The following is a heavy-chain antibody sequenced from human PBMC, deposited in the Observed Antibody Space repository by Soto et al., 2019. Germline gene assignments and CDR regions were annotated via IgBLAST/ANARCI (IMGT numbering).Heavy chain of an antibody. J-gene: IGHJ6*02. CDR2: IIPIFGTA. CDR1: GGTFSSYA. V-gene: IGHV1-69*12. D-gene: IGHD5-12*01. CDR3: ARHQDSGYVINLLYFYNMDV. Sequence: QVQLVQSGAEVKKPGSSVKVSCKASGGTFSSYAISWVRQAPGQGLEWMGGIIPIFGTANYAQKFQGRVTITADESTSTAYMELSSLRSEDTAVYYCARHQDSGYVINLLYFYNMDVWGQGTTVTVSS.